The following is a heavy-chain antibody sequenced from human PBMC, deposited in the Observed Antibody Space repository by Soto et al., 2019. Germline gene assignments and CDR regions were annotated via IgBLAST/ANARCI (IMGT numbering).Heavy chain of an antibody. V-gene: IGHV1-2*02. CDR2: INPDSGDT. J-gene: IGHJ4*02. CDR3: TRDLVQGVSILSY. CDR1: GYTFTDYQ. D-gene: IGHD3-10*01. Sequence: QVQLVQSGAEVKKPGASVKVSCKASGYTFTDYQIYWVRQAPGQGLEWMGWINPDSGDTGYAQNFQGRVTMTRDTSISKAYMELSRLESDDTAVYYCTRDLVQGVSILSYWGQGTLVTVSS.